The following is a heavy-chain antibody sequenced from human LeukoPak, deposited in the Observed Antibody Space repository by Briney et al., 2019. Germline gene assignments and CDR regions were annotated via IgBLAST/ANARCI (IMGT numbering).Heavy chain of an antibody. V-gene: IGHV3-21*01. CDR2: ISSSSSYI. CDR1: GFTFSSYS. Sequence: GGSLRLSCAASGFTFSSYSMNWLRQAPGKGLEWVSSISSSSSYIYYADSVKGRFTISRDNAKNSLYLQMNSLTAEDTALYYCARWSSSWPSPGYYYYGMDVWGQGTTVTVSS. D-gene: IGHD6-13*01. CDR3: ARWSSSWPSPGYYYYGMDV. J-gene: IGHJ6*02.